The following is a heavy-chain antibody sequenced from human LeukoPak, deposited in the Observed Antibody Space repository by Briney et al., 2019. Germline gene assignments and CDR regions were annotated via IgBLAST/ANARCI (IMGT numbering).Heavy chain of an antibody. Sequence: GGSLRLSCAASGFTFSSYSMNWVRQAPGKGLEWVSSISSSSSYIYYADSVKGRFTISRDNAKNSLYLQMNSLRAEDTALYYCAKARRPYLTAPIDYWGQGTLVTVSS. V-gene: IGHV3-21*04. D-gene: IGHD2-21*02. J-gene: IGHJ4*02. CDR3: AKARRPYLTAPIDY. CDR2: ISSSSSYI. CDR1: GFTFSSYS.